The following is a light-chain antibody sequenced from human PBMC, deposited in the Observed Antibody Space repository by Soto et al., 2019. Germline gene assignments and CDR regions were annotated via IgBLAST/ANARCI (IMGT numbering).Light chain of an antibody. Sequence: DIVLTQSPATLSLSPGARAPLSCRASQSVSTYLAWYQQKPGQAPRLLIYDASNRATGIPARFSGSGSGTDFTLTISSLEPEDFAVYHCQQRSSWPSFGQGTRLEIK. J-gene: IGKJ5*01. V-gene: IGKV3-11*01. CDR2: DAS. CDR1: QSVSTY. CDR3: QQRSSWPS.